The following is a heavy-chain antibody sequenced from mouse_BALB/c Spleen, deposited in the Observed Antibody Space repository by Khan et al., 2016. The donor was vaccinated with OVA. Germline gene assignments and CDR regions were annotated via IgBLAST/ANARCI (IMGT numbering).Heavy chain of an antibody. CDR3: AKLRVYYFDS. V-gene: IGHV2-3*01. CDR1: GFSLTSDG. CDR2: IWGDGST. Sequence: QVQLKQSGPGLVAPSQSLSITCTVSGFSLTSDGVSWVRQPPGKGLEWLGVIWGDGSTNYHSALRSRLSITKDKSKSQVFLKLNSLQNDDTATYDCAKLRVYYFDSWGPGTTLTVSS. J-gene: IGHJ2*01.